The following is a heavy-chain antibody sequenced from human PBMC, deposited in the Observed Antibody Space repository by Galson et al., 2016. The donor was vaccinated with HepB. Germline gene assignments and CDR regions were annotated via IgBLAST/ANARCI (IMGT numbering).Heavy chain of an antibody. CDR2: INSGGSDT. CDR3: VRGAPFDY. J-gene: IGHJ4*02. Sequence: SLRLSCAASGFTFSNYWMHWVRQAPGKGRVWVARINSGGSDTSNADFVRDRFTISRDNAKNTVYLQMNSLRVEDTAVYYCVRGAPFDYWGQGTLVNVSS. D-gene: IGHD1-26*01. CDR1: GFTFSNYW. V-gene: IGHV3-74*01.